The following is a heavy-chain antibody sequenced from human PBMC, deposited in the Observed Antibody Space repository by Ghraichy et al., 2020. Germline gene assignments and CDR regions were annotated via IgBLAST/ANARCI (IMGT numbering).Heavy chain of an antibody. D-gene: IGHD6-13*01. J-gene: IGHJ1*01. CDR3: AREVRDSSSWYRWFQYFQH. CDR2: ISYDGSNK. V-gene: IGHV3-30*04. Sequence: GGSLRLSCAASGFTFSSYAIHWVRQAPGKGLEWVAVISYDGSNKYYADSVKGRFTISRDNSKNTLYLQMNSLRAEDTAVYYCAREVRDSSSWYRWFQYFQHWGQGTLVTVSS. CDR1: GFTFSSYA.